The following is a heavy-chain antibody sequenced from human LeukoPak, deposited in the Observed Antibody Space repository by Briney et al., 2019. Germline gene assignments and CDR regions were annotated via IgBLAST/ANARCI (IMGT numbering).Heavy chain of an antibody. J-gene: IGHJ6*02. Sequence: PGGSLRLSCAASRFTVTTKSMAWVRQAPGKGLEWVSSISSRSSYIYYADSVKGRFTISRDNAKNSLHLQMNSLRAEDTAVYYCARVSPMVSYYYGMDVWGQGTTVTVPS. D-gene: IGHD3-10*01. CDR1: RFTVTTKS. V-gene: IGHV3-21*01. CDR2: ISSRSSYI. CDR3: ARVSPMVSYYYGMDV.